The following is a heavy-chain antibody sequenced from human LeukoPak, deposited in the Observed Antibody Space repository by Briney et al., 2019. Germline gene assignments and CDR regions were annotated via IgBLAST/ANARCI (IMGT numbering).Heavy chain of an antibody. CDR1: GFTFSSYG. Sequence: GGSLRLSCAASGFTFSSYGMHWVRQAPGKGLEWVAVISYDGSNKYYADSVKGRFTISRDNSKNTLYLQMNSLRAEDTAVYYCARPDNYGYYFEYWGQGTLVTVSS. CDR2: ISYDGSNK. J-gene: IGHJ4*02. D-gene: IGHD5-18*01. CDR3: ARPDNYGYYFEY. V-gene: IGHV3-30*03.